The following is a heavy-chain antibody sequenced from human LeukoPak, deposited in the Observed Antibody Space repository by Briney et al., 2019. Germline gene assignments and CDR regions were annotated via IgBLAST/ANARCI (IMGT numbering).Heavy chain of an antibody. D-gene: IGHD3-3*01. CDR1: GGTFSSYA. J-gene: IGHJ3*02. CDR3: ARDVLRFVQTLGAFDI. Sequence: SCKASGGTFSSYAMHWVRQAPGKGLEWVAVISYDGSNKYYADSVKGRFTISRDNSKNTLYLQMNSLRAEDTAVYYCARDVLRFVQTLGAFDIWGQGTMVTVSS. CDR2: ISYDGSNK. V-gene: IGHV3-30-3*01.